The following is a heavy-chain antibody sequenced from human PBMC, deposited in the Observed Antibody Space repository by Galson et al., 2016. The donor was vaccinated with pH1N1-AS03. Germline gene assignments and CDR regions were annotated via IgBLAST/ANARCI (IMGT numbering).Heavy chain of an antibody. V-gene: IGHV4-38-2*01. Sequence: ETLSLTCAVSGYSISSGYYWAWIRQPPGKSPEWIGTISHSGTPYYHPSLQSRLIILVDTSKNQFSLKLTSVTAADTAVYYCARAPFSNSNWFDPWGQGTLVTVSS. CDR2: ISHSGTP. J-gene: IGHJ5*02. CDR3: ARAPFSNSNWFDP. D-gene: IGHD4-11*01. CDR1: GYSISSGYY.